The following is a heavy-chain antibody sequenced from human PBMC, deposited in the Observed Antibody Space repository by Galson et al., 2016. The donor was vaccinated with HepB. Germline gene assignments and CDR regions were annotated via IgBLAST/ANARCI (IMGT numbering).Heavy chain of an antibody. D-gene: IGHD2/OR15-2a*01. CDR2: DSMDGRRK. V-gene: IGHV3-30*03. J-gene: IGHJ4*02. CDR3: ARRHEYCPPVGCWVDY. CDR1: RFTFSGYG. Sequence: SLRLSCAASRFTFSGYGMHWVRQAPGKGLEWVAADSMDGRRKFYADSVKGRFTISRDNSNNMLFLQMSSLTEDDTAVYYCARRHEYCPPVGCWVDYWGQGTLVSVSS.